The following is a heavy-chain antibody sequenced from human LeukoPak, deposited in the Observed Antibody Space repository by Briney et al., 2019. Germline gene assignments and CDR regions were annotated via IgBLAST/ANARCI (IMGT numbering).Heavy chain of an antibody. CDR1: GGTFSSYA. J-gene: IGHJ4*02. CDR2: IIPILGTA. V-gene: IGHV1-69*04. Sequence: ASVKVSCKASGGTFSSYAISWVRQAPGQGLEWMGRIIPILGTANYAQKFQGRVTITADKSTSTAYMELSSLRSEDTAVYYCASPADCTGGVCCETTHFDYWGQGTLVTVSS. CDR3: ASPADCTGGVCCETTHFDY. D-gene: IGHD2-8*02.